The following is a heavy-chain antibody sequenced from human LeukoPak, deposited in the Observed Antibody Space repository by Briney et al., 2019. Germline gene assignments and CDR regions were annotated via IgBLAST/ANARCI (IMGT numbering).Heavy chain of an antibody. CDR2: TYYRSKWSN. CDR1: GDTFSSNSAA. J-gene: IGHJ4*02. D-gene: IGHD4-23*01. Sequence: SQTLSLTCALSGDTFSSNSAAWNWVRPSPTRGLELVGRTYYRSKWSNDYTISVKSRITINPDTSKIQSSLHLSSVTPEDTAVYFCARETDYGGNSAEFDFWGQGTLVTVPS. CDR3: ARETDYGGNSAEFDF. V-gene: IGHV6-1*01.